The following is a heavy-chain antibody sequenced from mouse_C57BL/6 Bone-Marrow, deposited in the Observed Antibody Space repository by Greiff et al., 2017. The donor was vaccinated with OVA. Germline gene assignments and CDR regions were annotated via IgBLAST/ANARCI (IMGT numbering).Heavy chain of an antibody. CDR2: IYPGDGDT. V-gene: IGHV1-80*01. J-gene: IGHJ4*01. CDR3: ARFSHYYAMDY. CDR1: GYAFSSYW. Sequence: VQLQQSGAELVKPGASVKISCKASGYAFSSYWMNWVKQRPGKGLEWIGQIYPGDGDTNYNGKFKGKATLTADKSSSTAYMQLSSLTSEDSAVYFCARFSHYYAMDYWGQGTSVTVSS.